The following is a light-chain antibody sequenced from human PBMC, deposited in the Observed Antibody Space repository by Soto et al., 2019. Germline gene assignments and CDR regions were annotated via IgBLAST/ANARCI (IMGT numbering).Light chain of an antibody. CDR3: QQYGTSPYT. J-gene: IGKJ2*01. CDR1: QSVSSY. Sequence: EIVLTQSPATLSLSPGERATLSCRASQSVSSYLAWYQQKPGQAPRLLIYDASNRATGIPARFSGSGSGTDFTLTISRLEPEDFAVYSCQQYGTSPYTFGQGTKLEIK. V-gene: IGKV3-11*01. CDR2: DAS.